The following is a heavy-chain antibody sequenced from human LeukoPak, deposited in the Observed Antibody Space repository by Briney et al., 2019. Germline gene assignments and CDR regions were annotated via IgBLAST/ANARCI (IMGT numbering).Heavy chain of an antibody. Sequence: PSETLSLTCTVSGGSISSGSYYWSWIRQPAGKGLEWIGRIYTSGSTNYNPSLKSRVTISVDTSKNQFSLKLSSVTAADTAVYYCAREYDSSGFDYWGQGTLVTVSS. J-gene: IGHJ4*02. CDR2: IYTSGST. V-gene: IGHV4-61*02. CDR1: GGSISSGSYY. D-gene: IGHD3-22*01. CDR3: AREYDSSGFDY.